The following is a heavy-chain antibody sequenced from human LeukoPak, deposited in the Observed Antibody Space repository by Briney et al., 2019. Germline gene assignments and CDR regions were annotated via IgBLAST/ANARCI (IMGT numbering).Heavy chain of an antibody. CDR2: IDEGGSIK. CDR3: ARVGISGWNLEY. J-gene: IGHJ4*02. D-gene: IGHD6-19*01. CDR1: GFTFRSYW. V-gene: IGHV3-7*01. Sequence: GGSLRLSCVASGFTFRSYWMSWVRQAPGKGLEWVANIDEGGSIKNYVESVKGRFTVSRDNAKNSVFVEMSSLRDEDTAVYYCARVGISGWNLEYWGQGTLVTFST.